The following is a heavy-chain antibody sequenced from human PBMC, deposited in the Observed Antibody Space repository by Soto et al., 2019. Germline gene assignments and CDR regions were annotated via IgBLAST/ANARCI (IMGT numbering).Heavy chain of an antibody. Sequence: SETLSLTCTVSGGSISSGDYYWSWIRQPPGKGLEWIGYIYYSGSTYYNPSLKSRVTISVDTSKNQFSLKLSSVTAADTAVYYRARASQGGSGSYYIFPICGQGTLVTVSS. V-gene: IGHV4-30-4*01. CDR1: GGSISSGDYY. J-gene: IGHJ4*02. D-gene: IGHD3-10*01. CDR2: IYYSGST. CDR3: ARASQGGSGSYYIFPI.